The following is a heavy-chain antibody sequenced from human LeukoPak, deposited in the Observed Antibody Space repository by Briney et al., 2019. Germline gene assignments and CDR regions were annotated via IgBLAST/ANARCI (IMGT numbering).Heavy chain of an antibody. V-gene: IGHV3-21*04. Sequence: GGSLRLSCAASGFTFSSYSMNWVHQAPGKGLEWVSSISGSSSYIYYADSVKGRFTISRDNAKNTLYLQMNSLRAEDTAVYYCAVCPWHSSGCGNDYWGQGTLVTVSS. J-gene: IGHJ4*02. D-gene: IGHD6-19*01. CDR2: ISGSSSYI. CDR1: GFTFSSYS. CDR3: AVCPWHSSGCGNDY.